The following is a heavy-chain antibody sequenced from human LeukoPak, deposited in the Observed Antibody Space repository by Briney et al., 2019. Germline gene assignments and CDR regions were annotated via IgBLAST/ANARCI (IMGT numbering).Heavy chain of an antibody. CDR3: AREKMKITMIVVGLDI. V-gene: IGHV3-30*04. CDR2: ISYDGGKK. CDR1: GFTISSHA. Sequence: GGSLRLSCAASGFTISSHAMHWVRQAPGKGLEWVAVISYDGGKKYYADSMKGRFTISRDNSKNTLYLQVNSLRADDTAVYYCAREKMKITMIVVGLDIWGRGTMVTVSS. D-gene: IGHD3-22*01. J-gene: IGHJ3*02.